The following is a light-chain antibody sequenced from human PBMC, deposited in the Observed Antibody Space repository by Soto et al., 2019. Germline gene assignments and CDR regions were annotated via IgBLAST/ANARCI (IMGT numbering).Light chain of an antibody. Sequence: DIQMTQSPTSLSASVGDRVTITCRASQNIRSYLNWYQQIPGKAPNLLIYATSILQTGVPSRFSGSGTVTDFTLTINGLQPEDFATYYCQQGYTTRWTFGQGTKVEIK. CDR1: QNIRSY. CDR3: QQGYTTRWT. CDR2: ATS. J-gene: IGKJ1*01. V-gene: IGKV1-39*01.